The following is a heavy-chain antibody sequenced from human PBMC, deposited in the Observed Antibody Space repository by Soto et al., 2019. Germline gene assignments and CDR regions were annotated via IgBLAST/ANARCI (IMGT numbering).Heavy chain of an antibody. Sequence: QITLKESGPTLVKPTQTLTLTCTFSGFSLSTSGVGVGWIRQPPGKALEWLALIYWDDDKRYSPSLKSRLTSTKDTCKNQVVLTMTNMDPVDTATYYCAHRPSYCSGGSCYSGFDYWGQGTLVTVSS. CDR3: AHRPSYCSGGSCYSGFDY. J-gene: IGHJ4*02. V-gene: IGHV2-5*02. CDR2: IYWDDDK. D-gene: IGHD2-15*01. CDR1: GFSLSTSGVG.